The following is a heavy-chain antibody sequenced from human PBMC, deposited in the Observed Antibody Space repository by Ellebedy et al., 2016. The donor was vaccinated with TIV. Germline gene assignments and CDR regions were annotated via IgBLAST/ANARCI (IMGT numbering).Heavy chain of an antibody. D-gene: IGHD3-10*01. V-gene: IGHV4-34*01. CDR3: ARAPPTSGTLFY. CDR2: INHSGSS. J-gene: IGHJ4*02. Sequence: SETLSLTXAVYGGSFSGYYWSWIRQPPGKGLEWIGEINHSGSSNYNPSLKSRVTISVDTSKNQFSLKLSSVTDADTGFYYCARAPPTSGTLFYWGQGTLVTVSS. CDR1: GGSFSGYY.